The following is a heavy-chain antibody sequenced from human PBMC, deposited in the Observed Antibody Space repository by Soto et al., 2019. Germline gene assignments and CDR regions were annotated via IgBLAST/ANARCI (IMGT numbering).Heavy chain of an antibody. V-gene: IGHV1-69*04. CDR3: VRDGNNGIVVVPAGEVFDI. D-gene: IGHD2-2*01. Sequence: ASVKVSCKAVGGTFSSFTISWVRQAPGQGLEWMGRIIPIVAIANYAEKFQGRVTITADKSTSTAYMELSSLRSEDTAVYYCVRDGNNGIVVVPAGEVFDIWGQGTKVTVSS. CDR2: IIPIVAIA. J-gene: IGHJ3*02. CDR1: GGTFSSFT.